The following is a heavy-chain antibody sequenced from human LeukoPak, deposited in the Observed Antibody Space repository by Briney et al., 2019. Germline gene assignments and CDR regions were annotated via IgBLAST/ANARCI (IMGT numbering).Heavy chain of an antibody. CDR2: ISGSGGST. V-gene: IGHV3-23*01. D-gene: IGHD3-3*01. CDR1: GFTFSNYA. Sequence: PGGSLRLSCAASGFTFSNYAIHWVRQAPGKGLEWVSAISGSGGSTYYADSVKGRFTISRDNSKNTLYLQMNSLRAEDTAVYYCAKRDGYDFWSVHNRGGYFDYWGQGTLVTVSS. J-gene: IGHJ4*02. CDR3: AKRDGYDFWSVHNRGGYFDY.